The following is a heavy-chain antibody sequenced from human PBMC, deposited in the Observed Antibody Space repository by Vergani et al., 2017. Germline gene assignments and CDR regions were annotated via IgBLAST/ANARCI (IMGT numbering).Heavy chain of an antibody. CDR3: ARRSLRYYYYGMDV. V-gene: IGHV3-11*05. Sequence: QVQLVESGGGLVKPGGSLRLSCAASGFTFSAYYMSWIRQAPGKGLEWVSYISRSSSYTNYADSVKGRFTISRDNAKNSLYLQMNSLRSEDTAVYYCARRSLRYYYYGMDVWGQGTTVTVS. CDR2: ISRSSSYT. J-gene: IGHJ6*02. CDR1: GFTFSAYY. D-gene: IGHD5-24*01.